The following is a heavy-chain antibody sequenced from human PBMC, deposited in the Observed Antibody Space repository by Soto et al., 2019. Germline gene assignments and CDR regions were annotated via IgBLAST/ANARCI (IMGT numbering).Heavy chain of an antibody. CDR2: IYYSGST. J-gene: IGHJ5*02. V-gene: IGHV4-30-4*02. D-gene: IGHD1-26*01. CDR1: GGSISSGDYY. Sequence: SETLSLTCTVSGGSISSGDYYWSWIRQPPGKGLEWIGYIYYSGSTYYNPSLKTGVTISVDTSKNQFSLKLTSATPADTAIYYCARVKRSTSRLDPWGQGTLVTVSS. CDR3: ARVKRSTSRLDP.